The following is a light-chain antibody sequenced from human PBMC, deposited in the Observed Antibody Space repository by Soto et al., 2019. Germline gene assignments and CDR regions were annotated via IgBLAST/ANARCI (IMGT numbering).Light chain of an antibody. CDR2: GAS. CDR1: ETVAGSY. Sequence: EIVLTQSPGTLSLSPGERATLSCRASETVAGSYLAWYQQKPGQAPRLLIHGASTRATGIADRFSGSGSGTDFTLTISSLEPEDFAVYYCQQRSNWPPITFGQGTRLEIK. V-gene: IGKV3D-20*02. CDR3: QQRSNWPPIT. J-gene: IGKJ5*01.